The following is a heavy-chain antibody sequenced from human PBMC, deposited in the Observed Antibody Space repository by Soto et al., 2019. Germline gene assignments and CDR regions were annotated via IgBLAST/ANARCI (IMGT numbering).Heavy chain of an antibody. CDR2: FIPIFRTL. V-gene: IGHV1-69*01. CDR1: GGIFGSHG. J-gene: IGHJ3*01. D-gene: IGHD3-22*01. Sequence: QVQLIQSEAEVKKPGYSVRVSCTASGGIFGSHGFSWVRQAPGQRLEWVGGFIPIFRTLTYTEKFQARVRIAADESTNTVYLDLSSLTSEDTAVYYCVRDRRIYYSDPLDEFVASDYEVWGQGTMVSVSS. CDR3: VRDRRIYYSDPLDEFVASDYEV.